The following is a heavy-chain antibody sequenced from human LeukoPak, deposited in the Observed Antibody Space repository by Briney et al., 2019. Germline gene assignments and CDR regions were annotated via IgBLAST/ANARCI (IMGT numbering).Heavy chain of an antibody. V-gene: IGHV4-34*01. Sequence: PSETLSLTCAVYGGSFSGYYWSWIRQPPGKGLEWIGEINHSGSTNYNPSLKSRVTISVDTSKNQFSLKLSPVTAADTAVYYCARGPLLDYYDSSGYYFDYWGQGTLVTVSS. J-gene: IGHJ4*02. CDR3: ARGPLLDYYDSSGYYFDY. CDR1: GGSFSGYY. D-gene: IGHD3-22*01. CDR2: INHSGST.